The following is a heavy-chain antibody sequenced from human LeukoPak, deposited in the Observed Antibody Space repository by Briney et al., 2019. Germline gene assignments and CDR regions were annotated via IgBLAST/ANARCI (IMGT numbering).Heavy chain of an antibody. V-gene: IGHV3-23*01. CDR1: GFTFSSYA. D-gene: IGHD2-2*01. CDR3: AKTPLPPLPRQLLGWFDP. CDR2: ISGSGGST. Sequence: PGGSLRLSCAASGFTFSSYAMSWVRQAQGKGLEWVSAISGSGGSTYYADSVKGRFTISRDNSKNTLYLQMNSLRAEDTAVYYCAKTPLPPLPRQLLGWFDPWGQGTLVTVSS. J-gene: IGHJ5*02.